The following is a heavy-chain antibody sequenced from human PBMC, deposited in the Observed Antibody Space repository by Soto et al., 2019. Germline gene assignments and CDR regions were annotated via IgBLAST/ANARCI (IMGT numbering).Heavy chain of an antibody. CDR3: AKDLRGFVVVELFDP. CDR2: ISGSGGST. V-gene: IGHV3-23*01. Sequence: EVQLLESGGGLVQPGGSLRLSCAASGFTFSGYAMSWVRQAPGKGLEWVSAISGSGGSTYYADSVKGRFTISRDNSKNTLYLQKNSLRAEDTAVYYCAKDLRGFVVVELFDPWGQGTLVTVSS. D-gene: IGHD2-15*01. CDR1: GFTFSGYA. J-gene: IGHJ5*02.